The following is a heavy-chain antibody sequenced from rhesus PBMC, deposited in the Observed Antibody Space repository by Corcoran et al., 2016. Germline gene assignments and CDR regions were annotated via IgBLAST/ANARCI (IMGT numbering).Heavy chain of an antibody. Sequence: QVQLQESGPGLVKPSETLSLTCVVFGYSISSGYYWGWIRQLPGKGLEHIGDSGWSDDSTGYSPSRKKRVTVSKVPSKNQLSLSVSSMTAADTAVYYCARLGTGWAGAFWGQGFLVTVSS. CDR3: ARLGTGWAGAF. D-gene: IGHD5-24*01. V-gene: IGHV4-99*01. CDR2: SGWSDDST. CDR1: GYSISSGYY. J-gene: IGHJ4*01.